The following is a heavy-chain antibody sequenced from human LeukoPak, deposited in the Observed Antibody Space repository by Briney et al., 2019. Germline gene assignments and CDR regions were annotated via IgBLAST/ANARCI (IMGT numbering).Heavy chain of an antibody. V-gene: IGHV3-48*01. Sequence: GGPLRLSCAASGFIFSSYSMNWVRQAPGKGLEWVSYISSSSSTIYYADSVKGRFTISRDNAKNSLYLQTNSLRAEDTAVYYCARGARTFDSWGQGTLVTVSS. CDR2: ISSSSSTI. J-gene: IGHJ4*02. CDR1: GFIFSSYS. CDR3: ARGARTFDS.